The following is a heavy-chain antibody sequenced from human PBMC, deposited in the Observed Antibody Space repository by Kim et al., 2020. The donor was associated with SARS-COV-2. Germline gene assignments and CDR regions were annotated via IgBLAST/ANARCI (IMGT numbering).Heavy chain of an antibody. CDR2: ISYDGSNK. Sequence: GGSLRLSCAASGFTFSSYGMHWVRQAPGKGLEWVAVISYDGSNKYYADSVKGRFTISRDNSKNTLYLQMNSLRAEDTAVYYCAKDLDYYWFDPWGQGTLV. J-gene: IGHJ5*02. CDR1: GFTFSSYG. CDR3: AKDLDYYWFDP. V-gene: IGHV3-30*18. D-gene: IGHD4-17*01.